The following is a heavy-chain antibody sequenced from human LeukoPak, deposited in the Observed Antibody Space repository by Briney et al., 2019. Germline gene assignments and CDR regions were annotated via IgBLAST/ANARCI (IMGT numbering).Heavy chain of an antibody. J-gene: IGHJ5*02. CDR3: ARSQGGNTLWFDP. V-gene: IGHV1-46*01. Sequence: GASVKVSCKASGYTFTSYYMHWVRQAPGQGLEWMGRINTSGGSTTYAQKFQGRVSMTRDTSTSTVYLDVSRLRSEDTAVYYCARSQGGNTLWFDPWGQGTLVTVSS. CDR1: GYTFTSYY. CDR2: INTSGGST. D-gene: IGHD4-23*01.